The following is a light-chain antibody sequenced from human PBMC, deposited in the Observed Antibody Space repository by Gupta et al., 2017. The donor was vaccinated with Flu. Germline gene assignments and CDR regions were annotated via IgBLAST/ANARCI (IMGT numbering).Light chain of an antibody. CDR1: GINVYTSK. CDR2: SKSDSDK. Sequence: GINVYTSKIYWYQQKPGSPPQYLLPSKSDSDKQQGSGVPSRFSGPTDASANAGILLISGLQSEDEAAYYCVIWHSSAWVFGGGAKLTVV. J-gene: IGLJ2*01. V-gene: IGLV5-45*01. CDR3: VIWHSSAWV.